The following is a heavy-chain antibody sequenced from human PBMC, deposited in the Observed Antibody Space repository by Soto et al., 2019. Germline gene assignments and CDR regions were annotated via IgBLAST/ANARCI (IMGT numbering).Heavy chain of an antibody. CDR1: GFTFNIYD. CDR3: ASHYYGSGSYPSY. Sequence: EELLLESGGGLVQPGESLRLSCAASGFTFNIYDMNWVRQAPGKGLEWVSGITRSGSSTYYADSVKGRFTISKDNSKSTLYRQMNSLGAEDTALYYCASHYYGSGSYPSYWGQGTLVTVSS. CDR2: ITRSGSST. J-gene: IGHJ4*02. V-gene: IGHV3-23*01. D-gene: IGHD3-10*01.